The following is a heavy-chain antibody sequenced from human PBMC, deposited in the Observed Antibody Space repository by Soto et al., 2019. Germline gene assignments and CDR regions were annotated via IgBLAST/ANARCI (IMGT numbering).Heavy chain of an antibody. CDR2: IWYDGSNK. V-gene: IGHV3-33*01. D-gene: IGHD3-3*01. Sequence: PGGSLRLSCAASGFTFSSYGMHWVRQAPGKGLEWVAVIWYDGSNKYYADSVKGRFTISRDNSKNTLYLQMNSLRAEDTAVYYCARDLGDSITIFGVDSDEIGVGLSYGMDVWGQGTTVTVSS. CDR1: GFTFSSYG. J-gene: IGHJ6*02. CDR3: ARDLGDSITIFGVDSDEIGVGLSYGMDV.